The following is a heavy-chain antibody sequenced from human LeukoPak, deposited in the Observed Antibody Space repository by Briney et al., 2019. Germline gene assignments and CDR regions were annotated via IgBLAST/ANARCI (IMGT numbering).Heavy chain of an antibody. V-gene: IGHV4-30-4*01. D-gene: IGHD3-10*01. J-gene: IGHJ6*03. CDR1: GGSISSGDYY. CDR3: ARVRFGGEERYYMDV. CDR2: IYYSGST. Sequence: SETLSLTCTVSGGSISSGDYYWSWIRQPPGKGLEWIGYIYYSGSTYYNPSLKSRVTISVDTSKNQFSLKLSSVTAADTAVYYCARVRFGGEERYYMDVWGKGTTVTVSS.